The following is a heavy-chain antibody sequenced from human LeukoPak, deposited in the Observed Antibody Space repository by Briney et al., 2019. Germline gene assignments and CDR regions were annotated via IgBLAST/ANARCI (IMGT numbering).Heavy chain of an antibody. D-gene: IGHD2-21*01. J-gene: IGHJ2*01. CDR1: GGSISRYY. Sequence: PSETLSLTCTVSGGSISRYYWSWVRKPPGKGLEWIGYLFSCGSTNYNPSLERPIPISLDRSKNQFSLTMTTLSAADTAVYYCARGGEGAIGWYFDVWGRGTLVSASS. V-gene: IGHV4-59*13. CDR3: ARGGEGAIGWYFDV. CDR2: LFSCGST.